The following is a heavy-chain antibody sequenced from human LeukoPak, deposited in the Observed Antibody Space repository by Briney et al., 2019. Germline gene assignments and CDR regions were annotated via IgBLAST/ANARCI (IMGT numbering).Heavy chain of an antibody. Sequence: ASVKVSCKASGYTFTGYYMHWVRQAPGQGLEWMGWINPNSGGTNYAQKFQGRVTMTRGTSISTAYMELSRLRSDDTAVYYCARDSPITFGGVIVIGGLGNWFDPWGQGTLVTVSS. CDR1: GYTFTGYY. CDR2: INPNSGGT. J-gene: IGHJ5*02. V-gene: IGHV1-2*02. D-gene: IGHD3-16*02. CDR3: ARDSPITFGGVIVIGGLGNWFDP.